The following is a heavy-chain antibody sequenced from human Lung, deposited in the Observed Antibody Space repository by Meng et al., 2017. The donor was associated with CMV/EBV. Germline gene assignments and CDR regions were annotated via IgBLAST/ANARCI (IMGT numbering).Heavy chain of an antibody. V-gene: IGHV5-51*01. CDR2: IYPGDSDT. J-gene: IGHJ6*02. CDR1: GYSFTSYW. D-gene: IGHD2-15*01. CDR3: ARHGGSTIYYYYGMDV. Sequence: GEXXKISCKGSGYSFTSYWIGWVRQMPGKGLEWMGIIYPGDSDTRYSPSFQGQVTISADKSISTAYLQWSSLKASDTAMYYCARHGGSTIYYYYGMDVWAQGXTVTVSS.